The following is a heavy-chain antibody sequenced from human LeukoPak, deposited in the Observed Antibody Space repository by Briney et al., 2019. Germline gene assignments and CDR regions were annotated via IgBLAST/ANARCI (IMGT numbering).Heavy chain of an antibody. Sequence: SQTLSLTCTVSGDSISSGNYFWAWIRQSAGKGLEWIGRIHSDGLANYNPSLRSRVTISVDTSNNQFSLKVKSVTAADTATYYCARDRQLGWFGPWGQGILVAVSS. CDR1: GDSISSGNYF. V-gene: IGHV4-61*02. CDR3: ARDRQLGWFGP. CDR2: IHSDGLA. D-gene: IGHD3-16*01. J-gene: IGHJ5*02.